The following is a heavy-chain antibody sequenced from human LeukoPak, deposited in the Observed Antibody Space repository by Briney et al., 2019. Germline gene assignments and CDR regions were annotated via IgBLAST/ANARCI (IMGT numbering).Heavy chain of an antibody. Sequence: GGSLRLSCAASGFTFSSYSMNWVRQAPGKGLEWVSYISSSSSTIYYADSVKGRFTISRDNAENSLYLQTNSLRAEDTAVYYCARDTNRCSGGSCFPDYWGQGTLVTVSS. CDR2: ISSSSSTI. CDR3: ARDTNRCSGGSCFPDY. J-gene: IGHJ4*02. V-gene: IGHV3-48*04. D-gene: IGHD2-15*01. CDR1: GFTFSSYS.